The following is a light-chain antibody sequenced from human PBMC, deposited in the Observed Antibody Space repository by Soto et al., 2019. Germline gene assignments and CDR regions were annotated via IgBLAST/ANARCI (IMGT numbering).Light chain of an antibody. J-gene: IGLJ1*01. CDR2: EVN. Sequence: LTQPPSASGSPGQSVAISCTGTSSDVGGYNYVSWYQQHPGKAPKLMIYEVNKRPSGVPDRFSGSKSGNTASLTVSGLQAEDEADYYCSSYAASSNVFGTGTKVTVL. CDR3: SSYAASSNV. CDR1: SSDVGGYNY. V-gene: IGLV2-8*01.